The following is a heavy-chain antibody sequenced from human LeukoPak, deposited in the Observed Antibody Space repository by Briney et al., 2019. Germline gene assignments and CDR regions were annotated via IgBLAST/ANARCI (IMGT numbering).Heavy chain of an antibody. Sequence: GGSLRLSCAASGFTFSSYSMNWVRQVPGKGLEWVSYISSSSTIYYADSVKGRFTISRDNAKNSLYLQMNSLRAEDTAVYYCARDVVDWGQGTLVTVSS. D-gene: IGHD2-21*01. CDR2: ISSSSTI. CDR1: GFTFSSYS. V-gene: IGHV3-48*01. J-gene: IGHJ4*02. CDR3: ARDVVD.